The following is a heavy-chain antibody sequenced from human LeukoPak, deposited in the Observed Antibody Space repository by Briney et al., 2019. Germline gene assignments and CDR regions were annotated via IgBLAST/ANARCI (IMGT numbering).Heavy chain of an antibody. CDR1: GGTFSSYA. V-gene: IGHV1-69*13. CDR2: IIPIFGTA. Sequence: GASVKVSCKASGGTFSSYAISWVRQAPGQGLEWMGGIIPIFGTANYVQKFQGRVTITADESTSTAYMELSSLRSEDTAVYYCARGSDPQWFVLSRRPSHFSVWFDPWGQGTLVTVSS. CDR3: ARGSDPQWFVLSRRPSHFSVWFDP. D-gene: IGHD3-22*01. J-gene: IGHJ5*02.